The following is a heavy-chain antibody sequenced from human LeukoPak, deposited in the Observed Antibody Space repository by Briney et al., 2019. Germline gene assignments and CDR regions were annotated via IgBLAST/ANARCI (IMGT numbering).Heavy chain of an antibody. CDR2: ISAYNGNT. CDR3: ARCGPGRDRLNLGD. D-gene: IGHD2-21*01. Sequence: ASVKVSCKASGYTFTSYGIIWVRQAPGQGLEWMGWISAYNGNTNYAQKLQGRVTMTTDTSTSTAYMELRSLRSDDTAVYYCARCGPGRDRLNLGDWGQGTLVTVSS. CDR1: GYTFTSYG. J-gene: IGHJ4*02. V-gene: IGHV1-18*01.